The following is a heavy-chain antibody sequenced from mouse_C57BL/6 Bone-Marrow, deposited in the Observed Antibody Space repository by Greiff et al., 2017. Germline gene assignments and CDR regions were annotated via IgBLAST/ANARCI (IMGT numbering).Heavy chain of an antibody. Sequence: EVQLVESGAELVRPGASVKLSCTASGFNIKDDYMHWVKQRPEQGLEWIGWIDPENGDTEYASKFQGKATITADTSFNTAYLQLSSLTSEDTAVYYCTTGSYCGSGFAYWGQGTLVTVSA. V-gene: IGHV14-4*01. D-gene: IGHD1-1*01. CDR3: TTGSYCGSGFAY. CDR1: GFNIKDDY. CDR2: IDPENGDT. J-gene: IGHJ3*01.